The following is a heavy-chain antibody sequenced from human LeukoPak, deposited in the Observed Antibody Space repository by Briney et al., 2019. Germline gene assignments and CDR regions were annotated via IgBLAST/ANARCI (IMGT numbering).Heavy chain of an antibody. CDR1: GGSFSGYY. V-gene: IGHV4-34*01. CDR3: ARGRRVVFRYFDY. D-gene: IGHD3-9*01. CDR2: INHSGST. Sequence: PSETLSLTCAVYGGSFSGYYWSWIRQPPGKGLEWIGEINHSGSTNYNPSLKSRVTISVDTSKNQFSLKLSSVTAADTAVYYCARGRRVVFRYFDYWGQGTLVTVSS. J-gene: IGHJ4*02.